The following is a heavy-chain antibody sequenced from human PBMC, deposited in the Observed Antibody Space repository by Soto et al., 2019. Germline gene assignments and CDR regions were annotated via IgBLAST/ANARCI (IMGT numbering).Heavy chain of an antibody. CDR2: INRSGST. Sequence: QVQLQQWGAGLLKPSETLSLTCAVYGGSFSGYYWSWIRQPPGKGLEWIGEINRSGSTNYNPSLKSRVTISVDTSKNQFSLKLSSVTAADTAVYYCARGPHSSWYGFDYWGQGTLVTVSS. J-gene: IGHJ4*02. V-gene: IGHV4-34*01. CDR3: ARGPHSSWYGFDY. D-gene: IGHD6-13*01. CDR1: GGSFSGYY.